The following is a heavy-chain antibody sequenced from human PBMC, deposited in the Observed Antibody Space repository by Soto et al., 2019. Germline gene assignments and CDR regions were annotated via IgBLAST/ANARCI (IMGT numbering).Heavy chain of an antibody. J-gene: IGHJ3*02. CDR2: IYYSGST. V-gene: IGHV4-39*01. Sequence: SGTLSLACTVSGGSISSSSYYWGWIRQPPGNGLGWIGSIYYSGSTYYNPTLKSRVTISVDTSKNQFSLKLSSVTAADTAVYYCARSVLNYYDSSGYYCVWNAFDIWGQGTMVTVSS. CDR1: GGSISSSSYY. CDR3: ARSVLNYYDSSGYYCVWNAFDI. D-gene: IGHD3-22*01.